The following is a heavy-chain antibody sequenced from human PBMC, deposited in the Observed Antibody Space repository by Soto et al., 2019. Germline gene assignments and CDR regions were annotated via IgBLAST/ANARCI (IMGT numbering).Heavy chain of an antibody. CDR2: TSSTGGTS. CDR3: AKDRVGGTYPYYFDY. CDR1: GFTFSSFT. J-gene: IGHJ4*02. D-gene: IGHD1-26*01. V-gene: IGHV3-23*01. Sequence: EVQLLESGGGLVQPGGSLRLSCAASGFTFSSFTVSWVRQAPGKGLEWVSGTSSTGGTSSYADSVKGRFTISRDNTKNTLYLQMSSLRAEDTAVYYCAKDRVGGTYPYYFDYWGQGSVVTVSS.